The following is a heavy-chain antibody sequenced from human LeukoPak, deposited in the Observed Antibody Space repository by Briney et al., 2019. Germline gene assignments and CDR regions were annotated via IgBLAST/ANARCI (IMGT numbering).Heavy chain of an antibody. J-gene: IGHJ4*02. D-gene: IGHD4/OR15-4a*01. CDR3: ARRAGAYSHPYDY. CDR2: IYSDNT. V-gene: IGHV3-53*01. Sequence: GGSLRLSCAASGFTFSDYNMRWIRQAPGKGLEWVSFIYSDNTHYSDSVKGRFTISRDNSKNTLYLQMNSLRAEDTAVYYCARRAGAYSHPYDYWGQGTLVTVSS. CDR1: GFTFSDYN.